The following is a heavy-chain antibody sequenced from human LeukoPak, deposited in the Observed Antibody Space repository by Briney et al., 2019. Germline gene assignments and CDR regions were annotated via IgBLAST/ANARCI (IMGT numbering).Heavy chain of an antibody. J-gene: IGHJ2*01. V-gene: IGHV1-69*01. CDR3: ARIPLEVVVPAANHWYFDL. CDR2: IIPIFGTA. D-gene: IGHD2-2*01. CDR1: GGTFSSYA. Sequence: SVKVSCKASGGTFSSYAISWVRQAPGQGLEWMGGIIPIFGTANYAQKFQGRVTITADESTSTAYMEVRSLRSEDTAVYYCARIPLEVVVPAANHWYFDLWGRGTLVTVSS.